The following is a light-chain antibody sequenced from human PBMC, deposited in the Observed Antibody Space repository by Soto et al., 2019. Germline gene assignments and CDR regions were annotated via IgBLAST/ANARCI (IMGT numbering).Light chain of an antibody. V-gene: IGKV3-15*01. Sequence: EIVMTQSPATLSVSPGERATLSCRASQSISTNLAWYQQKLGQAPRLLIYGASTRDTGIAARFSGSGSGTEFTLTISSLQSEDFAVYYCQQYNNWPRTFGQGTKVEIK. CDR1: QSISTN. CDR2: GAS. CDR3: QQYNNWPRT. J-gene: IGKJ1*01.